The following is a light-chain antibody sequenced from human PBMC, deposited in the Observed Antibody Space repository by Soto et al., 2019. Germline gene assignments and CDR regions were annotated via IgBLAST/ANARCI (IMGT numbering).Light chain of an antibody. Sequence: QPVLTQSPSASASLGASVKLTCTLSSGHSSSAIAWHQQQPEQGLRYLMKVNSDGSHRKGDWIPDRFSGSSSGAERYLTISGLQSEDEADYHCQTWGVGIHGVFGGGTKLTVL. CDR3: QTWGVGIHGV. CDR1: SGHSSSA. J-gene: IGLJ3*02. CDR2: VNSDGSH. V-gene: IGLV4-69*01.